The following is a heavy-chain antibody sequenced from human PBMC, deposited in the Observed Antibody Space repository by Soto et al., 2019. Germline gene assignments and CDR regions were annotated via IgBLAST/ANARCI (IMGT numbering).Heavy chain of an antibody. CDR3: ASWPFNWNYLGY. CDR2: ISSSSSYT. V-gene: IGHV3-11*06. D-gene: IGHD1-20*01. J-gene: IGHJ4*02. CDR1: GFTFSDYY. Sequence: GGSLRLSCAASGFTFSDYYMSWIRQAPGKGLEWVSYISSSSSYTNYADSVKGRFTISRDNAKNSLYLQMNSLRAEDTAVYYCASWPFNWNYLGYWGQGTLVTVSS.